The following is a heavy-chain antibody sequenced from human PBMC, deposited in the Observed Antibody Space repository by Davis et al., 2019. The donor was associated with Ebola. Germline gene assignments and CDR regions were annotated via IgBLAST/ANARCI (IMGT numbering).Heavy chain of an antibody. Sequence: SAKVSCKASGGTFSSYAISWVRQAPGQGLEWMGRIIPILGIANYAQKFQGRVTITADKSTSTAYMELSSLRSEDTAVYYCAREWFRELLGTPTWGQGTLVTVSS. CDR2: IIPILGIA. V-gene: IGHV1-69*04. CDR1: GGTFSSYA. J-gene: IGHJ5*02. D-gene: IGHD3-10*01. CDR3: AREWFRELLGTPT.